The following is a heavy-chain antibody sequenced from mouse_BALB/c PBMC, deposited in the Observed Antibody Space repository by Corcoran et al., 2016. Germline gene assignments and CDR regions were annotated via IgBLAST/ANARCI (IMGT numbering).Heavy chain of an antibody. V-gene: IGHV9-1*02. CDR3: AGTARAFAWFAY. D-gene: IGHD3-2*01. Sequence: QIQLVQSGPELKKPGETVKISCKASGYTFTNYGMNWVKQAPGKGLKWMGWINTYTGEQQYADDFKGRFAFSLETSASTAYLQINNLKNEDMATYFCAGTARAFAWFAYWGQGTLVTVSA. CDR1: GYTFTNYG. CDR2: INTYTGEQ. J-gene: IGHJ3*01.